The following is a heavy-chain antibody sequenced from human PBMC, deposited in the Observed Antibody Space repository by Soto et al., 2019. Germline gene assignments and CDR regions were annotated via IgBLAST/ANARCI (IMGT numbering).Heavy chain of an antibody. V-gene: IGHV4-59*01. D-gene: IGHD3-22*01. CDR3: ARQISNYYDSSGYYSPFLDV. CDR1: GGSISSYY. CDR2: IYYSGST. Sequence: QVQLQESGPGLVKPSETLSLTCTVSGGSISSYYWSWIRQPPGKGLEWIGYIYYSGSTNYNPSLKSRVTISVDTSKNQFSLKLSSVTAADTAVYYCARQISNYYDSSGYYSPFLDVWGQGTTVTVSS. J-gene: IGHJ6*02.